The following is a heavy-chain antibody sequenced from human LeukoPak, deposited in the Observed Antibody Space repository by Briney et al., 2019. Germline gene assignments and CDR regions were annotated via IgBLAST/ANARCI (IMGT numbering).Heavy chain of an antibody. D-gene: IGHD5-12*01. CDR2: ISAYNGNT. CDR3: AGESQAIRGDY. CDR1: GYTFTSYG. V-gene: IGHV1-18*01. J-gene: IGHJ4*02. Sequence: ASVKVSCKASGYTFTSYGISRVRQAPGQGLEWMGWISAYNGNTNYAQKLQGRVTVTTDTSTSTAYMELRSLRSDDTAVYYCAGESQAIRGDYWGQGTLVTVSS.